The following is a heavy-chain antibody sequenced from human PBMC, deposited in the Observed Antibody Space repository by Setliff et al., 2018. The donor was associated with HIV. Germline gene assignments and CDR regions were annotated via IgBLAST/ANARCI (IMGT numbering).Heavy chain of an antibody. CDR2: ISAYNGNT. CDR1: GYTFSTYG. J-gene: IGHJ5*02. V-gene: IGHV1-18*01. Sequence: GASVKVSCKASGYTFSTYGISWVRQAPGQGLEWMGWISAYNGNTNYAQKLQGRVTVTTDTSTSTAYMELRSLRSDDTAVYYCARDHGGNSGYNWFDPWGQGTLVTVSS. D-gene: IGHD2-21*02. CDR3: ARDHGGNSGYNWFDP.